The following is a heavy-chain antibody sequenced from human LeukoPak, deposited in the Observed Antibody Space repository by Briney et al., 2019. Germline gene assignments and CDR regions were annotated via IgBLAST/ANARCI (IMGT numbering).Heavy chain of an antibody. J-gene: IGHJ4*02. Sequence: GGSLRLSCAASGFTFSSYSMNWVRHAPGKGLEWVSVIYSGGTTYYADSVKGRFTISKDNSKNTLYLQMNSLRAEDTAVYYCATAGDIVVVPAARRNNFDYWGQGTLVTVSS. CDR2: IYSGGTT. CDR1: GFTFSSYS. V-gene: IGHV3-66*01. D-gene: IGHD2-2*01. CDR3: ATAGDIVVVPAARRNNFDY.